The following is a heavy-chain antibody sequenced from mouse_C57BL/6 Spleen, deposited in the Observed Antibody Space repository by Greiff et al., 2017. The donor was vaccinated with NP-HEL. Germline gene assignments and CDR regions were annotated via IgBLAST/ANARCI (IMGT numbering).Heavy chain of an antibody. J-gene: IGHJ4*01. CDR2: INPYNGGT. CDR1: GYTFTDYY. Sequence: VHVKQSGPVLVKPGASVKMSCKASGYTFTDYYMNWVKQSHGKSLEWIGVINPYNGGTSYNQKFKGKATLTVDKSSSTAYMELNSLTSEDSAVYYCARSLYYAMDYWGQGTSVTVSS. D-gene: IGHD6-1*01. CDR3: ARSLYYAMDY. V-gene: IGHV1-19*01.